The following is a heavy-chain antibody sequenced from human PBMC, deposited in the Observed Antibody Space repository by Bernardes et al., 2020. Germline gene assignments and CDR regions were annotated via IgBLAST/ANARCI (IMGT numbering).Heavy chain of an antibody. Sequence: SETLSLTRTVSGGSISSYYWSWIRQPPGKGLEWIGYIYYSGSTNYNPSLKSRVTISVDTSKNQFSLKLSSVTAADTAVYYCARERPDSGGMDVWGQGTTVTVSS. CDR2: IYYSGST. V-gene: IGHV4-59*01. CDR3: ARERPDSGGMDV. CDR1: GGSISSYY. D-gene: IGHD3-10*01. J-gene: IGHJ6*02.